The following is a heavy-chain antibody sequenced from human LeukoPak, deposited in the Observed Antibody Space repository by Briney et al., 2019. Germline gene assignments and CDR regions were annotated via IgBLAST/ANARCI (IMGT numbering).Heavy chain of an antibody. CDR2: ISDTGGRT. Sequence: GGSLRLSCAVSGITLSNYGMTRVHQAPGKGLEWVAGISDTGGRTNYADSVKGRFTISRDNPKNTLFLHMNSLRGEDTGLYFSAKRGVVIRVILVGFHKEAYYFDSWGRGALVTVSS. D-gene: IGHD3-22*01. CDR3: AKRGVVIRVILVGFHKEAYYFDS. CDR1: GITLSNYG. V-gene: IGHV3-23*01. J-gene: IGHJ4*02.